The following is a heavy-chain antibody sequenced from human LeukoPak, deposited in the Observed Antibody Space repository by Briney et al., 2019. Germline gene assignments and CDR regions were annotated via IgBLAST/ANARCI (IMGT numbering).Heavy chain of an antibody. Sequence: SETLSLTCTVSGGSISSYYWSWIRQPPGKGLEWIGYIYYSGSTNYSPSLKSRVTISVDTSKNQFSLRLSSVTAADTAVYYCARVTGYMVEDYFDYWGQGTLVTVSS. D-gene: IGHD5-12*01. CDR3: ARVTGYMVEDYFDY. CDR2: IYYSGST. J-gene: IGHJ4*02. CDR1: GGSISSYY. V-gene: IGHV4-59*01.